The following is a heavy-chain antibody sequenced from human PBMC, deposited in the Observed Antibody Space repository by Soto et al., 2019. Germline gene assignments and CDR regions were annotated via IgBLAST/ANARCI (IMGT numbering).Heavy chain of an antibody. CDR1: GFTFSSYG. D-gene: IGHD2-21*01. J-gene: IGHJ3*02. V-gene: IGHV3-33*01. Sequence: GGSLRLSCAASGFTFSSYGMHWVRQAPGKGLEWVAVIWYDGSNKYYADSVKGRFTISRDNSKNTLYLQMNSLRAEDTAVYYCARDNAPYCGGDCPDAFDIWGQGTMVTVSS. CDR2: IWYDGSNK. CDR3: ARDNAPYCGGDCPDAFDI.